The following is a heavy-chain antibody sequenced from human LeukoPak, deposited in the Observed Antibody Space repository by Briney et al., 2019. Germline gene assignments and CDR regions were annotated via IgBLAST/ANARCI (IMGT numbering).Heavy chain of an antibody. Sequence: GGSLRLSCAASGFSFSSCAMTWVRQAPGEGLEWVSGISGSGGATYYADSVKGRFTISRDNSKNTLYLQMNRLRVEDTALYYCAKSRYSNGWDYFDYWGQGTLVTVSS. V-gene: IGHV3-23*01. J-gene: IGHJ4*02. D-gene: IGHD6-19*01. CDR2: ISGSGGAT. CDR1: GFSFSSCA. CDR3: AKSRYSNGWDYFDY.